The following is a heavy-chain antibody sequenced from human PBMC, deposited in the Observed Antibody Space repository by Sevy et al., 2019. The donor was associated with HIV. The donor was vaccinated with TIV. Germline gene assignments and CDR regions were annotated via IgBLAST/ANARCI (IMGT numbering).Heavy chain of an antibody. Sequence: GGSLRLSCSASGFTFSSYAMHWVRQAPGKGLEYVSAISSNGGSTYYADSVKGRFTISRDNSKNTLYLQMSSLRAEDTAVYYSVKDRYYDSSGYYYESPYFDYWGQGTLVTVSS. CDR2: ISSNGGST. J-gene: IGHJ4*02. D-gene: IGHD3-22*01. CDR3: VKDRYYDSSGYYYESPYFDY. V-gene: IGHV3-64D*06. CDR1: GFTFSSYA.